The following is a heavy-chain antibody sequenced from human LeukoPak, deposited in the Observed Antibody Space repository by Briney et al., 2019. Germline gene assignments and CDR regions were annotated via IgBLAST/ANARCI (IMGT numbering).Heavy chain of an antibody. CDR3: ARCFGVVDDDC. Sequence: ASVKVSFKASGYTFTSYDINWVRQPTGPGLEWMGWMNLNSGNTATAHKFQGRVTITSNTYITTTTLYLSSQRSKDTALYYCARCFGVVDDDCWGQRTLVTVAS. D-gene: IGHD3-22*01. CDR2: MNLNSGNT. V-gene: IGHV1-8*01. CDR1: GYTFTSYD. J-gene: IGHJ4*02.